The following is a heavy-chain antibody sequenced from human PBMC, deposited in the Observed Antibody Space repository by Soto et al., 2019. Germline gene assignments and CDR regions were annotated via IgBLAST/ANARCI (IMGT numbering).Heavy chain of an antibody. CDR2: IYYRGST. Sequence: PEETLSLTCTVSGGSITTNYWSWIRQPPGKGLEWIGYIYYRGSTNYNPSLKSRVTISVDTSKNQFSLKLGSVTAADTAVYYCARMTYYDFLTGYPSGYXFDYWGQATLVTVSS. CDR3: ARMTYYDFLTGYPSGYXFDY. D-gene: IGHD3-9*01. J-gene: IGHJ4*02. V-gene: IGHV4-59*01. CDR1: GGSITTNY.